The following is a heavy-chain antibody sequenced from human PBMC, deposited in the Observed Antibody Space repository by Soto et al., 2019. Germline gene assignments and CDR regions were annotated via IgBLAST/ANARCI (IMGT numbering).Heavy chain of an antibody. Sequence: GASVKVCCKASGYSFTRYGIAWARQAPGQGLEWMGWINTYNGNTNYAQNLQGRVTLTTDTSTSTAYMELTSLRSNDTAIYYCAMVDVYVTPSPQDVWGQGTTVTVSS. CDR1: GYSFTRYG. V-gene: IGHV1-18*01. CDR2: INTYNGNT. J-gene: IGHJ6*02. CDR3: AMVDVYVTPSPQDV. D-gene: IGHD3-16*01.